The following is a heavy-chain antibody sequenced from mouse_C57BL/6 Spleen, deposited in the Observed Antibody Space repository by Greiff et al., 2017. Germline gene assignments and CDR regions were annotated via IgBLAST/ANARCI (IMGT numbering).Heavy chain of an antibody. CDR2: INYDGSST. D-gene: IGHD4-1*01. V-gene: IGHV5-16*01. Sequence: EVHLVESEGGLVQPGSSMKLSCTASGFTFSDYYMAWVRQVPETGLEWVANINYDGSSTYYLDSLKSRFIISRDNAKNILYLQMSSLKSEDTATYYCARALTGRYLDVWGIGTTVTVSS. CDR3: ARALTGRYLDV. CDR1: GFTFSDYY. J-gene: IGHJ1*03.